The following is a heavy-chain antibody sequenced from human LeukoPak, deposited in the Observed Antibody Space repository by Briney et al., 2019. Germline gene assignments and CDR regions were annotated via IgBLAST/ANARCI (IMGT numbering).Heavy chain of an antibody. CDR1: GYSISSGYY. V-gene: IGHV4-38-2*02. J-gene: IGHJ6*03. Sequence: SETPSLTCTVSGYSISSGYYWGWIRQSPGKGLQWIGSIYHSGSTYYNSSLKSRVTISVDTSKNQFSLKLSSVTAADTAVNYCARHEYYDSRGSHYYSYYYMDVWGKGTTVTVSS. CDR2: IYHSGST. CDR3: ARHEYYDSRGSHYYSYYYMDV. D-gene: IGHD3-22*01.